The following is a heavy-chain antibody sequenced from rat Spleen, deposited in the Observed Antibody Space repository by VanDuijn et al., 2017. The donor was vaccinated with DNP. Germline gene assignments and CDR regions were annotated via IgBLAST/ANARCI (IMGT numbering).Heavy chain of an antibody. V-gene: IGHV5-7*01. Sequence: EVQLVESGGGLVQPGRSLKLSCAASGFTFSVYNMAWVRQLPTKRLEWVATILYDGSSTYYRDSVKGRFTISRDNAKSTLYLQMDSLRSEDTATYYCARDGQWDYLDYWGQGVMVAVSS. D-gene: IGHD1-1*01. CDR1: GFTFSVYN. CDR3: ARDGQWDYLDY. J-gene: IGHJ2*01. CDR2: ILYDGSST.